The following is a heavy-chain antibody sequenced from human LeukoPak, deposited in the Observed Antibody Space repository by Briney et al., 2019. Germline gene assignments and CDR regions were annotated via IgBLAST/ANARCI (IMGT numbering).Heavy chain of an antibody. J-gene: IGHJ4*02. Sequence: PGGSLRLSCAASGFTFSSYSMIWVRQAPGKGLEWISYISSSSSTIYYADSVKGRLTISRDNAKNSLYLQMNSLRDEDTAVYYCARDNPIVGATITLDYWGQGALVTVSS. D-gene: IGHD1-26*01. V-gene: IGHV3-48*02. CDR2: ISSSSSTI. CDR1: GFTFSSYS. CDR3: ARDNPIVGATITLDY.